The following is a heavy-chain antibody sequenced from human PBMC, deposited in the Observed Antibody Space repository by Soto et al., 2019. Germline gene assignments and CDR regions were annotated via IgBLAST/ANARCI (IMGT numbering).Heavy chain of an antibody. D-gene: IGHD3-10*01. J-gene: IGHJ4*02. CDR1: GFTFDDYA. CDR2: ISWNSGSI. CDR3: AKDITYYYGSGSSFDY. V-gene: IGHV3-9*01. Sequence: VQLVESGGGLVQPGRSLRLSCAASGFTFDDYAMHWVRQAPGKGLEWVSGISWNSGSIGYADSVKGRFTISRDNAKNSLYLQMNSLRAEDTALYYCAKDITYYYGSGSSFDYWGQGTLVTVSS.